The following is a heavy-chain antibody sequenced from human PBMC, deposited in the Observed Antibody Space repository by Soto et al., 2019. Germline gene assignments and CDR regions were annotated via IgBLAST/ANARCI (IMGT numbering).Heavy chain of an antibody. CDR3: ARGMVRGVMGY. V-gene: IGHV1-69*02. Sequence: QVQLVQSGAEVKKPGSSVKVSCKASGGTFSSYTISWVRQAPGQGLEWMGRIIPILGIANYAQKFQGRVTXTXXKSTSTAYMELSSLRSEDTAVYYGARGMVRGVMGYWGQGTLVTVSS. D-gene: IGHD3-10*01. CDR2: IIPILGIA. J-gene: IGHJ4*02. CDR1: GGTFSSYT.